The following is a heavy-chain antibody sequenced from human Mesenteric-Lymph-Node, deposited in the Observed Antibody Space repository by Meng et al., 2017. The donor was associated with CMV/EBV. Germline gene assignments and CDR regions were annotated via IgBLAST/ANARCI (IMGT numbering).Heavy chain of an antibody. CDR2: IIPIFGTA. CDR3: ARGSPWIQLVY. Sequence: SSKASGDTFSSYAISWVRQAPGQGLEWMGGIIPIFGTANYAQKFQGRITITTDESTSTAYMELSSLRSEDTAVYYCARGSPWIQLVYWGQGTLVTVSS. V-gene: IGHV1-69*05. D-gene: IGHD5-18*01. CDR1: GDTFSSYA. J-gene: IGHJ4*02.